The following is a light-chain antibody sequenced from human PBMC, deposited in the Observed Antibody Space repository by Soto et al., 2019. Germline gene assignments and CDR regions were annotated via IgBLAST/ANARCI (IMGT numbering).Light chain of an antibody. Sequence: QSVLTQPASVSGSPGQTITISCTGTSSDVGGYNYVSCYLHNPGKAPKLLTYEVSNRPSGVSDRFSGSKSDNMASLTISGLQAEDEADYYCSSYTSTNTPVVFGGGTKVTVL. CDR1: SSDVGGYNY. CDR3: SSYTSTNTPVV. V-gene: IGLV2-14*01. CDR2: EVS. J-gene: IGLJ2*01.